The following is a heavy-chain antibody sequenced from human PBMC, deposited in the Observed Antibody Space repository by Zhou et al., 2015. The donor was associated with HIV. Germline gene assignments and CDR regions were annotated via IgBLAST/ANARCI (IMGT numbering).Heavy chain of an antibody. Sequence: QVQLVQSGAEVKKPGASVKVSCKASGYTFTSYGISWVRQAPGQGLEWMGCISAYNGNINYAQKLQGRVTMTTDTSTSTAYMELRSLRSDDTAVYYCARVSPWHDYGXYVYEENEAFGYWGQGTLVTVSS. D-gene: IGHD4-17*01. V-gene: IGHV1-18*01. CDR3: ARVSPWHDYGXYVYEENEAFGY. J-gene: IGHJ4*02. CDR1: GYTFTSYG. CDR2: ISAYNGNI.